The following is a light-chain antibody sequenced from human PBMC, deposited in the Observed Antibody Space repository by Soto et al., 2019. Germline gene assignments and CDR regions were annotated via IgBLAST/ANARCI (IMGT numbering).Light chain of an antibody. CDR3: CSYAGTSTHTV. V-gene: IGLV2-23*02. J-gene: IGLJ7*01. Sequence: QSALTQPASVSGSPGQSITISCTGTSSDVGSYKLVSWYQQHPGKAPKLMISEVSKRPSGISDRFSDSKSGSTASLTISGLQAEDEADYYCCSYAGTSTHTVFGGGTQLTVL. CDR1: SSDVGSYKL. CDR2: EVS.